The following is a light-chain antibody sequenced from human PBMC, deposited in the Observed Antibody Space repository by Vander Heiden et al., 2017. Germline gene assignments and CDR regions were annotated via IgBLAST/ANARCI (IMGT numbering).Light chain of an antibody. V-gene: IGLV2-8*01. CDR1: SGDIGNFNY. Sequence: QSALTQPPSASGSPGQSVTISCTGTSGDIGNFNYVSWYQQHPGKAPKLMIYEVTKRPSGVPDRFSGSQSGNTASLTVSGLQADDEAEYYCTSYTASNTYVFGGGTKLTVL. CDR2: EVT. CDR3: TSYTASNTYV. J-gene: IGLJ2*01.